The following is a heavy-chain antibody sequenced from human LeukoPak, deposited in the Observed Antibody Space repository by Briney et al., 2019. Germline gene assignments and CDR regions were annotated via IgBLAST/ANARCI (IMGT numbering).Heavy chain of an antibody. J-gene: IGHJ6*04. D-gene: IGHD3-10*01. CDR3: AGGDYYYYYGMDV. CDR2: ISSSGSTI. Sequence: PGGSLRLSCAASGFTFSSYEMNWVRQAPGKGLEWVSYISSSGSTIYYADSVKGRFTISRDNAKNSLYLQMNSLRAEDTAVYYCAGGDYYYYYGMDVWGKGTTVTVPS. CDR1: GFTFSSYE. V-gene: IGHV3-48*03.